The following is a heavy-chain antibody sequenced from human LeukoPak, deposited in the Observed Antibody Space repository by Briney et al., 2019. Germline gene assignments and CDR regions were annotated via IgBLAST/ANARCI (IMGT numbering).Heavy chain of an antibody. CDR3: ARHPKYSSSWYSFDY. CDR2: IYYSGST. J-gene: IGHJ4*02. CDR1: GGSISSYY. Sequence: SETLSLTYTVSGGSISSYYWSWIRQPPGKGLEWIGYIYYSGSTNYNPSLKSRVTISVDTSKNQFSLKLSSVTAADTAVYYCARHPKYSSSWYSFDYWGQGTLVTVSS. D-gene: IGHD6-13*01. V-gene: IGHV4-59*08.